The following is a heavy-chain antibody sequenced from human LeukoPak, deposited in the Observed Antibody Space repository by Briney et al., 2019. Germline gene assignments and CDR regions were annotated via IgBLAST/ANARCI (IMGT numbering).Heavy chain of an antibody. J-gene: IGHJ4*02. Sequence: GGSLRLSCAASGFTFSSYSVIWARQAPGKGLEWVSYVSSSGTTKYYADSVKGRFTISRDNGKNLVSLQMNSRRDEDTAVYYCARADRDGNKRFLDWGQGTLVTVSS. V-gene: IGHV3-48*02. CDR3: ARADRDGNKRFLD. D-gene: IGHD5-24*01. CDR1: GFTFSSYS. CDR2: VSSSGTTK.